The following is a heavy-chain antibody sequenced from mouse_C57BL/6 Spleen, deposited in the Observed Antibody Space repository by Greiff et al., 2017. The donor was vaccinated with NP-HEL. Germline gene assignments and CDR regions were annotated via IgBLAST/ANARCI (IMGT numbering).Heavy chain of an antibody. J-gene: IGHJ4*01. CDR3: ARPNYYGSSYGYAMDY. CDR2: ISSGSSTI. CDR1: GFTFSDYG. V-gene: IGHV5-17*01. Sequence: EVMLVESGGGLVKPGGSLKLSCAASGFTFSDYGMHWVRQAPEKGLEWVAYISSGSSTIYYADTVKGRFTISRDNAKNTLFLQMTSLRSEDTAMYYCARPNYYGSSYGYAMDYWGQGTSVTVSS. D-gene: IGHD1-1*01.